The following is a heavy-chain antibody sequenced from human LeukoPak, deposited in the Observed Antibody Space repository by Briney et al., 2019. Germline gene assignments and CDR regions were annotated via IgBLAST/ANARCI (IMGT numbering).Heavy chain of an antibody. D-gene: IGHD2-8*01. V-gene: IGHV4-30-4*01. CDR1: GDSISSGDYY. J-gene: IGHJ5*02. CDR3: ARDIVHKWFDP. CDR2: IYYSGST. Sequence: SQTLSLTCTVSGDSISSGDYYWTWIRQPPGKGLEWIGYIYYSGSTYYNPSLKSRVTISVDTSKNQFSLKLSSVTAADTAVYYCARDIVHKWFDPWGQGTLVTVSS.